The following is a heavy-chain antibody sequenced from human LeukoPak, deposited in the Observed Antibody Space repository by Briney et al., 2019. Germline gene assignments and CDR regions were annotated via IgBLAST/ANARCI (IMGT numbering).Heavy chain of an antibody. J-gene: IGHJ4*02. CDR2: IWYDGSNK. CDR3: VRVTHSSYSYGYGHGDY. Sequence: PGRSLRLSCAASGFTFSSYGMHWVRQAPGKGLERVAVIWYDGSNKYYADSVKGRFTISRDNSKNTLYLQMNSLRAEDTAVYYCVRVTHSSYSYGYGHGDYWGQGTLVTVSS. D-gene: IGHD5-18*01. V-gene: IGHV3-33*01. CDR1: GFTFSSYG.